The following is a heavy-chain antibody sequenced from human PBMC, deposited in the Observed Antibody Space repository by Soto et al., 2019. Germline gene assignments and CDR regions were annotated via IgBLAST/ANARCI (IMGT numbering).Heavy chain of an antibody. Sequence: QVQLVQSGAEVKKPGSSVKVSCKASGGTFSSYAISWVRQAPGQGLEWMGGIIPIFGTANYAQKFQGRVTITGDASMSTADIELSSLRSEDTVVYYGAEDKGRGPGQRGFDPWGQGTLVTVSS. D-gene: IGHD3-10*01. J-gene: IGHJ5*02. CDR1: GGTFSSYA. V-gene: IGHV1-69*01. CDR3: AEDKGRGPGQRGFDP. CDR2: IIPIFGTA.